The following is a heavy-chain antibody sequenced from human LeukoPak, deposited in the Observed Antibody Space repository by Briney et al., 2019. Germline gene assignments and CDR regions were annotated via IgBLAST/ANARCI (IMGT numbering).Heavy chain of an antibody. Sequence: PSETLSLTCAVYGGSFSGYYWSWIRQPPGKGLEWIGEINHSGSTNYNPSLKSRVTISVDTSKNQFSLKLSSVTAADTAVYYCARGLQFTMIVVVIRRLNAFDIWGQGTMVTVSS. J-gene: IGHJ3*02. V-gene: IGHV4-34*01. CDR3: ARGLQFTMIVVVIRRLNAFDI. CDR1: GGSFSGYY. CDR2: INHSGST. D-gene: IGHD3-22*01.